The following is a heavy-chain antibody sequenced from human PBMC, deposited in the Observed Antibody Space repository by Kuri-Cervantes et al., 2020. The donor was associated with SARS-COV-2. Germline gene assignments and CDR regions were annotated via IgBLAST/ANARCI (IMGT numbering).Heavy chain of an antibody. D-gene: IGHD6-13*01. CDR3: ARGGIAAG. Sequence: SVKVSCKASGYTFTSYGISWVRQAPGQGLEWMGGIIPIFGTANYAQKFQGRVTITADESTSTAYMELSSLRSEDTAVYYCARGGIAAGWGQGTLVTVSS. CDR1: GYTFTSYG. CDR2: IIPIFGTA. V-gene: IGHV1-69*13. J-gene: IGHJ4*02.